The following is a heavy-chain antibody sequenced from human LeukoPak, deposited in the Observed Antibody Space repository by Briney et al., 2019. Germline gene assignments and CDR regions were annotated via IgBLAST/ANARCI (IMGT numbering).Heavy chain of an antibody. J-gene: IGHJ4*02. D-gene: IGHD5-24*01. Sequence: SETLSLTCTVSGGSISSYYWSWIRQPAGKGLEWIGRIYTNWGTNYNPSLKSRVTMSVDTSKNQFSLKLSSVTAADTAVYYCARGEMATTSFDYWGQGTLVTVSS. CDR1: GGSISSYY. CDR3: ARGEMATTSFDY. V-gene: IGHV4-4*07. CDR2: IYTNWGT.